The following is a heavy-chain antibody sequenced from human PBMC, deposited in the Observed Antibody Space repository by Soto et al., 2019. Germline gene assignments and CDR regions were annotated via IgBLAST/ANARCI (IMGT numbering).Heavy chain of an antibody. CDR2: ISGSGGST. Sequence: GESLKISCAASGFTFSSYAMSWVRQAPGKGLEWVSAISGSGGSTYYADSVKGRFTISRDNSKNTLYLQMNSLRAEDTAVYYCAKARGDYDSSGYSDYWGQGTLVTVSS. V-gene: IGHV3-23*01. CDR1: GFTFSSYA. CDR3: AKARGDYDSSGYSDY. D-gene: IGHD3-22*01. J-gene: IGHJ4*02.